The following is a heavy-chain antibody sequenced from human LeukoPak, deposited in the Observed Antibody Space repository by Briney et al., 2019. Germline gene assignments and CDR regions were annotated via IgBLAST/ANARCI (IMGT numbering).Heavy chain of an antibody. Sequence: TSETLSLTCAVSGGSISSSNWWSWVRQPPGKGLEWIGEIYHSGSTNYNPSLKSRVTISVDKSKNQFSLKLSSVTAADTDVYYCARGGVVGATTIDYWGQGTLVTVSS. CDR1: GGSISSSNW. J-gene: IGHJ4*02. V-gene: IGHV4-4*02. CDR3: ARGGVVGATTIDY. D-gene: IGHD1-26*01. CDR2: IYHSGST.